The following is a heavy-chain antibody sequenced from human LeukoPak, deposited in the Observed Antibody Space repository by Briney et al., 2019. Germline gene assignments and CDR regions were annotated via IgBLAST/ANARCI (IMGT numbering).Heavy chain of an antibody. D-gene: IGHD3-9*01. V-gene: IGHV4-38-2*02. CDR1: GYSISSGYY. Sequence: SETLSLTCTVFGYSISSGYYWGWIRQPPGKGLEWIGSIYHSGSTYYNPSLKSRVTISVDTSKNQFSLKLSSVTAADTAVYYCAGTIRYFDWSTFDPWGQGTLVTVSS. J-gene: IGHJ5*02. CDR2: IYHSGST. CDR3: AGTIRYFDWSTFDP.